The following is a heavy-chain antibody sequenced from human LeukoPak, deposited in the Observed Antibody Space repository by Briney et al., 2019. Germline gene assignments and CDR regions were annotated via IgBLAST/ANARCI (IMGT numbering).Heavy chain of an antibody. V-gene: IGHV3-23*01. D-gene: IGHD6-19*01. CDR1: GFTFSSYW. J-gene: IGHJ6*02. CDR2: ISGSGGST. CDR3: AKDQVTRSSGWPGGMDV. Sequence: GGSLRLSCGASGFTFSSYWMTWARQAPGKGLEWVSAISGSGGSTYYADSVKGRFTISRDNSKNTLYLQMNSLRAEDTAVYYCAKDQVTRSSGWPGGMDVWGQGTTVTVSS.